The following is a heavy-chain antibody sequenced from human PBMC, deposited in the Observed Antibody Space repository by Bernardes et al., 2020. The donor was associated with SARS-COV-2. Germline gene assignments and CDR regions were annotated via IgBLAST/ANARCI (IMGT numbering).Heavy chain of an antibody. CDR3: AREGEDSTSSYFDY. Sequence: SLILSCAASGFTFRNFAMHWVRQAPGKGLEWVAIISYEERTEYNAESVKGRFTISRDNSKNTVFLQMTSLRPEDTAFYYCAREGEDSTSSYFDYWGQGTLVTVSS. D-gene: IGHD6-6*01. CDR2: ISYEERTE. CDR1: GFTFRNFA. V-gene: IGHV3-30*19. J-gene: IGHJ4*02.